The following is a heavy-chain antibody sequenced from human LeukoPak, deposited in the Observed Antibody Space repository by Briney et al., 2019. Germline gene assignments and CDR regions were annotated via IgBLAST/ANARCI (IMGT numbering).Heavy chain of an antibody. Sequence: PSETLPLTCAVYGGSFSGYHWSWIRQPPGKGLEWTGEINHSGSTNYNPSLKSRVTLSVDTSKKQFSLKLTSVTAADTAVYYCARPLVVGTNDAFEIWGQGTMVTVPS. CDR3: ARPLVVGTNDAFEI. CDR2: INHSGST. V-gene: IGHV4-34*01. CDR1: GGSFSGYH. D-gene: IGHD3-22*01. J-gene: IGHJ3*02.